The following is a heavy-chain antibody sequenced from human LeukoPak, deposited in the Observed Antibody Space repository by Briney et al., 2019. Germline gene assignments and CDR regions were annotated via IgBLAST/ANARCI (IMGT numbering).Heavy chain of an antibody. D-gene: IGHD6-13*01. CDR3: ARGWGYSSSWPNTYYFDY. CDR1: GGSFSGYY. CDR2: INHSGST. J-gene: IGHJ4*02. Sequence: SETLSLTCAVYGGSFSGYYWSWIRQPPGKGLEWIGEINHSGSTNYNPSLKSRVTISVDTSKYQFSLKLSSVTAADTAVYYCARGWGYSSSWPNTYYFDYWGQGTLVTVSS. V-gene: IGHV4-34*01.